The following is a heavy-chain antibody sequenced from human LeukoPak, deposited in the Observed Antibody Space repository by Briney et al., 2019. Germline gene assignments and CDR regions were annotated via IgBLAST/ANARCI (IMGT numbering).Heavy chain of an antibody. Sequence: SETLSLTCTVSGGSISSHYWSWIRQPPGKGLEWLGFIYYSGSTAYNPSLKGRVSISLDSSKSHSSLKLNSVTAADTAVYYCARGSRSYDSSGYLNYWGQGTLVTVSS. V-gene: IGHV4-59*11. CDR2: IYYSGST. J-gene: IGHJ4*02. CDR3: ARGSRSYDSSGYLNY. D-gene: IGHD3-22*01. CDR1: GGSISSHY.